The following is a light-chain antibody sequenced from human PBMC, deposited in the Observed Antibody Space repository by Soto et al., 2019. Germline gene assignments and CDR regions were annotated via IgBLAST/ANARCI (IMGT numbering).Light chain of an antibody. Sequence: EIVMTQSPATLSVSPGERATLSCRASQSVTSNLAWYQQKPGQAPRLLIYVASTRATGIPARLSGSGSGTEFTLTISSLESEDFAVYYCQQYKNWPYTFGQGTKLEIK. CDR3: QQYKNWPYT. J-gene: IGKJ2*01. CDR2: VAS. CDR1: QSVTSN. V-gene: IGKV3-15*01.